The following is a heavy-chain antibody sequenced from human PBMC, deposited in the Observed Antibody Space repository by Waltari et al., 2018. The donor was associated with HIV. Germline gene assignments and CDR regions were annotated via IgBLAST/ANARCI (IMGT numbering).Heavy chain of an antibody. Sequence: QAHLVQSGAAVEKPGASVRLYCKASGFTSPHYDINWLKQAPGQGLTCMGYMNCISGNVIYGQQFQCTVNLTRDTSTTTAYMELRNPTSDDTALYRCARGGELCRGPTCYRLDPWGQGTQVIVS. J-gene: IGHJ5*02. D-gene: IGHD2-2*01. CDR1: GFTSPHYD. CDR2: MNCISGNV. V-gene: IGHV1-8*01. CDR3: ARGGELCRGPTCYRLDP.